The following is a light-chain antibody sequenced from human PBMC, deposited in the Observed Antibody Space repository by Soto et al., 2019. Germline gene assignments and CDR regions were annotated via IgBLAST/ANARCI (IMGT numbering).Light chain of an antibody. Sequence: PGDRATLSCRASQSVSGYLAWYQQKPGQAPRLLMYDASNRATGIPARFSGSGSGTDFTLTISSLEPEDFAVYYCQQRSNWPSTFCGGTKVEIK. CDR1: QSVSGY. J-gene: IGKJ4*01. CDR2: DAS. CDR3: QQRSNWPST. V-gene: IGKV3-11*01.